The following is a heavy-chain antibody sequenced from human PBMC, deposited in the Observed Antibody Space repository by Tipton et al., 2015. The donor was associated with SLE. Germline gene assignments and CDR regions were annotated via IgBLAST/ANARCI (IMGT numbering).Heavy chain of an antibody. J-gene: IGHJ5*02. CDR1: GGSISSYY. Sequence: TLSLTCTVSGGSISSYYWSWIRQPAGKGLEWIGHIYTSGSTNYNPSLKSRVTMSVDTSTNQFSLKLSSVTAADTAVYYCVRQGRSNWFDPWGQGTLVTVSS. CDR3: VRQGRSNWFDP. V-gene: IGHV4-4*07. CDR2: IYTSGST. D-gene: IGHD2-8*01.